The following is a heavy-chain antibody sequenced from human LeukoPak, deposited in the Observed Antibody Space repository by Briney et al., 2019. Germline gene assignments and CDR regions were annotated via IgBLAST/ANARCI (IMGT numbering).Heavy chain of an antibody. D-gene: IGHD3-10*01. V-gene: IGHV4-39*01. CDR3: ARHRDYYGSGSYYNGYDY. Sequence: PSETLSLTCTVSGGSISSSSYYWGWIRQPPGKVLEWIGSIYYNGSTYYNPSLKSRVTISVDTSKNQFSLKLSSVTAADTAVYYCARHRDYYGSGSYYNGYDYWGQGTLVTVSS. CDR1: GGSISSSSYY. CDR2: IYYNGST. J-gene: IGHJ4*02.